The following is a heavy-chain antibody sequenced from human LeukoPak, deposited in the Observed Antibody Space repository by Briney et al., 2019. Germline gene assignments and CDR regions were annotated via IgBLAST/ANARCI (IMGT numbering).Heavy chain of an antibody. D-gene: IGHD6-19*01. CDR3: ATQYPGYSSGSIDY. CDR1: GYTFTGYY. CDR2: INPNSGGT. V-gene: IGHV1-2*02. J-gene: IGHJ4*02. Sequence: ASVKVSCKASGYTFTGYYMHWVRQAPGQGLEWMGWINPNSGGTNYAQKFQGRVTMTRDTSISTAYMELSRLRSDDTVVYYCATQYPGYSSGSIDYWGQGTLVTVSS.